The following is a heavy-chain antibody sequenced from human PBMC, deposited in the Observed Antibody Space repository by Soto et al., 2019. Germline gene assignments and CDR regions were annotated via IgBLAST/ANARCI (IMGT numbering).Heavy chain of an antibody. V-gene: IGHV3-72*01. Sequence: GGSLRLSCAASGFTFSDHYMDWVRQAPGKGLEWVGRTRNKANSYTTEYAASVKGRFTISRDDSKNSLYLQMNSLKTEDTAVYYCAREDIVVVPAASPQDDFWSGYLSSGLYYYYYYYMDVWGKGTTVTVSS. J-gene: IGHJ6*03. CDR3: AREDIVVVPAASPQDDFWSGYLSSGLYYYYYYYMDV. D-gene: IGHD2-2*01. CDR2: TRNKANSYTT. CDR1: GFTFSDHY.